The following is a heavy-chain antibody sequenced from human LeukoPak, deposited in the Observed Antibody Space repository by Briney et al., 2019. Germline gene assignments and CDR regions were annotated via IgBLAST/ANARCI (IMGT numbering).Heavy chain of an antibody. J-gene: IGHJ6*03. V-gene: IGHV4-39*01. CDR1: GASISNSDRY. D-gene: IGHD3-10*01. Sequence: SETLSLTCTVSGASISNSDRYWGWIRQPPGKGLEWIGSIYYSGITYHNPSLKSRVTISVDTSNNQFSLKMSSVTAADTAVYYCARYGSGSYYRRYYYYYMDVWGKGTTVTISS. CDR3: ARYGSGSYYRRYYYYYMDV. CDR2: IYYSGIT.